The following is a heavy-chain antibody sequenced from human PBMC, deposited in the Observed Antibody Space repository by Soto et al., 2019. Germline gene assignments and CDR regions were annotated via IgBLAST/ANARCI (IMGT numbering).Heavy chain of an antibody. V-gene: IGHV3-7*05. J-gene: IGHJ5*02. D-gene: IGHD3-3*01. CDR2: IKKHGREK. Sequence: EVQLVESGGGLVQPGGSLRLSCAASGFTFNSYWMSWVRQAPGKGLEWVANIKKHGREKYYVHSVKGRFTISRDNAKNSLYLQMNLLREEDAAVYYCARGYDTWSAYCLYFDPWGQGTLVTVSS. CDR3: ARGYDTWSAYCLYFDP. CDR1: GFTFNSYW.